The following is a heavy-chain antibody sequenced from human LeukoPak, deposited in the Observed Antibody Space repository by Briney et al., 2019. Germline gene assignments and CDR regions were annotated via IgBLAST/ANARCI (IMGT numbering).Heavy chain of an antibody. V-gene: IGHV3-23*01. Sequence: PGRSLRLSCAASGFTFRSYTMAWVRQAPGKGLEWVSAITGSGDSTYYADSVKGRFTISRDNSKNTLYLQMNSLRAEDTAVYYCADSNYWYPVDYWGQGTLVTVSS. J-gene: IGHJ4*02. D-gene: IGHD4-11*01. CDR1: GFTFRSYT. CDR3: ADSNYWYPVDY. CDR2: ITGSGDST.